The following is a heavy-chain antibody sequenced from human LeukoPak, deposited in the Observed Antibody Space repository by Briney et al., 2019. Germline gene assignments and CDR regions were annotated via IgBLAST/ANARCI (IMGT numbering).Heavy chain of an antibody. CDR2: INSDGTGT. V-gene: IGHV3-74*01. CDR1: GFTFDDYD. CDR3: TRGYHYDTSGPNIPFDY. Sequence: GGSLRLSCAASGFTFDDYDLNWVRQAPGKGLVWVSRINSDGTGTSYADSVKGRFTISRDNAKNTIYLQMNSLRAEDTAVYYCTRGYHYDTSGPNIPFDYWGQGTLVTVSS. J-gene: IGHJ4*02. D-gene: IGHD3-22*01.